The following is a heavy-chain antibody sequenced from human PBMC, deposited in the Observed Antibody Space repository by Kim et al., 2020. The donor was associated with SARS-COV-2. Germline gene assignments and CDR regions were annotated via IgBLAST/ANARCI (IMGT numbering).Heavy chain of an antibody. Sequence: GESLKISCKGSGYSFTSYWIGWVRQMPGKGLEWMGIIYPGDSDTRYSPSFQGQVTISADKSISTAYLQWSSLKASDTAMYYCARGGYCSGGSCYAVGNWFDPWGQGTLVTVSS. V-gene: IGHV5-51*01. CDR1: GYSFTSYW. CDR2: IYPGDSDT. J-gene: IGHJ5*02. D-gene: IGHD2-15*01. CDR3: ARGGYCSGGSCYAVGNWFDP.